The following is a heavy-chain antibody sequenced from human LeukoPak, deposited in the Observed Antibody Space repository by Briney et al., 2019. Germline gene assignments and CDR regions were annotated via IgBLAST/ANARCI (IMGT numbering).Heavy chain of an antibody. J-gene: IGHJ3*02. V-gene: IGHV1-69*02. Sequence: GASVKVSCKASGGTFISYTISWVRQAPGQGLEWMGRIIPILGIANYAQKFQGRVTITADKSTSTAYMELSSLRSEHTAVYYCARAPTIPYCSSTSCYSRNAFDIWGQGTMVTVSS. CDR2: IIPILGIA. CDR1: GGTFISYT. D-gene: IGHD2-2*02. CDR3: ARAPTIPYCSSTSCYSRNAFDI.